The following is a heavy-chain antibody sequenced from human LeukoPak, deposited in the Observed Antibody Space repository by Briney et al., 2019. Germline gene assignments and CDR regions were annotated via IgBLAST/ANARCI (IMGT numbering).Heavy chain of an antibody. CDR1: GFTFSSYS. J-gene: IGHJ4*02. D-gene: IGHD5-12*01. CDR2: ISSGGNNI. CDR3: ARQWWLRTYYFDY. Sequence: GGSLRLSCTASGFTFSSYSMNWVRQAPGKGLEWVSYISSGGNNIYYADSVKGRFTISRDNAKNSVYLQMNSLRDEDTAVYYCARQWWLRTYYFDYWGQGTLVTVSS. V-gene: IGHV3-48*02.